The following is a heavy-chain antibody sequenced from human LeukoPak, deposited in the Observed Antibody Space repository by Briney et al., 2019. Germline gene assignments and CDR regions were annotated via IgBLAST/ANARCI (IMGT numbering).Heavy chain of an antibody. CDR2: IYYSGST. Sequence: SETLSLTCTVSGGSISSYYWSWIRQPPGKGLEWNGYIYYSGSTNYNPSLKSRVTISVDTSKNQFSLKLSSVTAADTAVYYCARGPLWFGELLSRNFNWFDPWGQGTLVTVSS. CDR1: GGSISSYY. V-gene: IGHV4-59*01. CDR3: ARGPLWFGELLSRNFNWFDP. D-gene: IGHD3-10*01. J-gene: IGHJ5*02.